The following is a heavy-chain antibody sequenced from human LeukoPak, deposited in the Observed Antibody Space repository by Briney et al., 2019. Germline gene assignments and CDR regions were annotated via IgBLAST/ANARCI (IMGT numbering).Heavy chain of an antibody. Sequence: SQTLSLTCTVSGGSISSGDYYWSWIRQSPEKGLEWIAEIFHSGSTNYNPSLKSRVTISVDKSKNQFSLKLTSVTAADTAVYYCARDFYGSGTRFDPWGQGTLVTVSS. CDR2: IFHSGST. D-gene: IGHD3-10*01. J-gene: IGHJ5*02. CDR1: GGSISSGDYY. V-gene: IGHV4-30-4*01. CDR3: ARDFYGSGTRFDP.